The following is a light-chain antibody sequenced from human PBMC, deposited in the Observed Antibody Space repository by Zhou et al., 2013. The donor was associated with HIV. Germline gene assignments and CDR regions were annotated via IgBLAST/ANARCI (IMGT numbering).Light chain of an antibody. CDR3: QQAKSFPLT. CDR1: QSVSTY. CDR2: DAS. Sequence: EIVLTQSPATLSLSPGERATLSCRASQSVSTYLTWYQQRPGQAPRLLVYDASNRATGIPARFSGSGSGRDFTLTISSLEPEDFATYYCQQAKSFPLTFGGGTKVEIK. J-gene: IGKJ4*01. V-gene: IGKV3-11*02.